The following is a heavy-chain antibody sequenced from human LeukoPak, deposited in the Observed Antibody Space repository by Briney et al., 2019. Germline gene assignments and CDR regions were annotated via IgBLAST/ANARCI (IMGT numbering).Heavy chain of an antibody. CDR1: GYTFTSYG. J-gene: IGHJ4*02. D-gene: IGHD2-15*01. Sequence: GASVKVSXKASGYTFTSYGISWVRQAPGQGLEWIGWISAYNGNTNYAQKLQGRVTMTTDTSTSTAYMELRSLRSDDTAVYYCARGLGYCSGGSCYDQYYFDYWGQGTLVTVSS. CDR3: ARGLGYCSGGSCYDQYYFDY. V-gene: IGHV1-18*01. CDR2: ISAYNGNT.